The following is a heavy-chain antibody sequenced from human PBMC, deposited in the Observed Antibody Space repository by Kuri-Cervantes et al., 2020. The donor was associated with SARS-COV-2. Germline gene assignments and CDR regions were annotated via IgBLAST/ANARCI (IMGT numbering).Heavy chain of an antibody. CDR2: ITPFNGNT. D-gene: IGHD4/OR15-4a*01. Sequence: SVKVSCKASRDTFTYRFLHWVRQAPGQAPEWLGWITPFNGNTKYAQKFQDRVTITRDRSMNTAYMELSSLRSEDTAMYYCARSGPGAISGEDGALDIWGQGTMVTVSS. CDR3: ARSGPGAISGEDGALDI. CDR1: RDTFTYRF. J-gene: IGHJ3*02. V-gene: IGHV1-45*02.